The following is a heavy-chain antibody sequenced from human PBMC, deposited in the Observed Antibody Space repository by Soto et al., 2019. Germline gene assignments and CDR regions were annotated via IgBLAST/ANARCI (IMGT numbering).Heavy chain of an antibody. D-gene: IGHD6-13*01. Sequence: GGSLRLSCAASGLTFSSYAMTWVRQAPGRGLEWVSIISGSGDTTYYADSVKGRFTISRDNSKNTLYLQMNSLRAEDTAVYYCAKASYSSSWQAYYYYYKDVWGKGTTVTVSS. CDR2: ISGSGDTT. CDR3: AKASYSSSWQAYYYYYKDV. CDR1: GLTFSSYA. V-gene: IGHV3-23*01. J-gene: IGHJ6*03.